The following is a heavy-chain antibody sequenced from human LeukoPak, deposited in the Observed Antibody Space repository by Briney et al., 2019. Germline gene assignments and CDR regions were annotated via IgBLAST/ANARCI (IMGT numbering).Heavy chain of an antibody. J-gene: IGHJ4*02. Sequence: SETLPLTCTVSGGSISSDYWSWIRQPPGKGLEWIGYIHYSGSTNYNPCLKSRVTISVDTSKNQFSLKLSSVTAADTAVYYCARDNTIFGVARYFDYWGQGTLVTVSS. CDR1: GGSISSDY. D-gene: IGHD3-3*01. CDR3: ARDNTIFGVARYFDY. V-gene: IGHV4-59*01. CDR2: IHYSGST.